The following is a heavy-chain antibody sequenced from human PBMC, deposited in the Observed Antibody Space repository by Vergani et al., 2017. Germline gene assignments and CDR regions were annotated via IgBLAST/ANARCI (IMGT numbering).Heavy chain of an antibody. CDR3: ARDGEMYYYDSSGSPPGWFDP. J-gene: IGHJ5*02. CDR2: IYYSGST. V-gene: IGHV4-31*03. D-gene: IGHD3-22*01. Sequence: QVQLQESGPGLVKPSQTLSLTCTVSGGSISSGGYYWSWIRQHPGKGLEWIGYIYYSGSTYYNPSLKSRVTISVDTSKNQFSLNLSSVTAADTAVYYCARDGEMYYYDSSGSPPGWFDPWGQGTLVTVSS. CDR1: GGSISSGGYY.